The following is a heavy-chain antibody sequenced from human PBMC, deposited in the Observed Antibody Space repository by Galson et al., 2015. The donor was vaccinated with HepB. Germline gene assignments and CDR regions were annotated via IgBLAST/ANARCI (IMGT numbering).Heavy chain of an antibody. CDR2: ISWKSGSI. J-gene: IGHJ3*02. Sequence: SLRLSCAASGFTFNDHVVNWVRQGPGKGLEWVSSISWKSGSIAYADSVKGRFTISRDNAKNSLFLQMNNLRPNDTALYYCVKDISVGDSPDAFDIWGQGTMVIVSS. V-gene: IGHV3-9*01. CDR1: GFTFNDHV. D-gene: IGHD1-26*01. CDR3: VKDISVGDSPDAFDI.